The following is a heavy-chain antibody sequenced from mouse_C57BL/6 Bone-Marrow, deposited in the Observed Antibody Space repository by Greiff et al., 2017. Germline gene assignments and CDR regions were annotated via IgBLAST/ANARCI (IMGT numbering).Heavy chain of an antibody. D-gene: IGHD2-4*01. CDR3: ARKFDYDAWFAY. Sequence: QVQLQQSGPGLVQPSQSLSITCTVSGFSLTSYGVHWVRQSPGKGLEWLGVIGSGGSPDYNAAFISRLSISKDNSKSQVFFKMNSLQADDTAIYYCARKFDYDAWFAYWGQGTLVTVSA. CDR2: IGSGGSP. CDR1: GFSLTSYG. J-gene: IGHJ3*01. V-gene: IGHV2-2*01.